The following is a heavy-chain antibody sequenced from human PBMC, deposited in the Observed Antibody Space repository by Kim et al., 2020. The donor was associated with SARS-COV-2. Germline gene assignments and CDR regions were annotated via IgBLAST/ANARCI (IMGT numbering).Heavy chain of an antibody. V-gene: IGHV3-74*01. J-gene: IGHJ4*02. CDR1: GFTFSTYW. CDR3: VSGTYGNSFDY. CDR2: INSDGSGL. Sequence: GGSLRLSCAASGFTFSTYWMHWVRQAPGKGLVWVSRINSDGSGLNYADSVKGRFTISRDNAKNTLHLQMNTLRAEDTAVYYCVSGTYGNSFDYWGQGTLV. D-gene: IGHD3-10*01.